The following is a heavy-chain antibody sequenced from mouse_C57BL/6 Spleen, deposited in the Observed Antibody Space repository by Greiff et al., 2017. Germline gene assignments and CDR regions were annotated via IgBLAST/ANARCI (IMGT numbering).Heavy chain of an antibody. V-gene: IGHV1-19*01. CDR2: INPYNGGT. CDR1: GYTFTDYY. Sequence: EVQLQQSGPVLVKPGASVKMSCKASGYTFTDYYMNWVKQSHGKSLEWIGVINPYNGGTSYNQKFKGKATLTVDKSSSTAYMELNSLTSEDSAVYYCARGGYYGSSYDWYFDVWGTGTTVTVSS. CDR3: ARGGYYGSSYDWYFDV. D-gene: IGHD1-1*01. J-gene: IGHJ1*03.